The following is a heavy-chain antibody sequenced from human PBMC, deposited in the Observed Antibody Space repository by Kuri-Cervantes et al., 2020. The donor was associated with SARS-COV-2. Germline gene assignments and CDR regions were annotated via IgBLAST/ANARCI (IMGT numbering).Heavy chain of an antibody. J-gene: IGHJ4*02. CDR2: VYPGDSDI. Sequence: GGSLRLSCEASGYNFATYWIGWVRRMPGTGLEWMGVVYPGDSDIKYSPSFQGQVTISADKSINTAYLQWGSLKASDTATYYCARRRDFWSGSPFDYWGQGTLVTVSS. CDR1: GYNFATYW. V-gene: IGHV5-51*01. D-gene: IGHD3-3*01. CDR3: ARRRDFWSGSPFDY.